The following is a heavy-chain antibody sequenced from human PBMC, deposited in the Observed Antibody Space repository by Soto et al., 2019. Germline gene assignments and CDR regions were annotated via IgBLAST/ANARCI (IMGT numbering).Heavy chain of an antibody. V-gene: IGHV4-59*01. CDR3: ARSVRPFYFDS. J-gene: IGHJ4*02. D-gene: IGHD3-16*02. Sequence: SETLSLTCTVSGGSISSYYWSWIRQPPLKGLEWIGYIYYSGSTNYNPSLKSRVTISVDTSKNQFSLKLSSVTAADTAVYYCARSVRPFYFDSWGQGTLVTVSS. CDR1: GGSISSYY. CDR2: IYYSGST.